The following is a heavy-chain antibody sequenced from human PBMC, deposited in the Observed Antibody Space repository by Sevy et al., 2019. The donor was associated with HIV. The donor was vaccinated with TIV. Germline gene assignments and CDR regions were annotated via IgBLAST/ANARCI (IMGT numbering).Heavy chain of an antibody. V-gene: IGHV3-64*02. CDR3: AGTEAAYKYGSAFDI. CDR2: ISSSGGST. CDR1: GFTFSNYG. Sequence: GGSLRLSCAASGFTFSNYGMHWVRQTPGKGLEYLSAISSSGGSTYYVDSVKGRFTISRDNSKDTLYLQMGSLRAEDMAVYYCAGTEAAYKYGSAFDIWGQGTMVTVSS. D-gene: IGHD3-10*01. J-gene: IGHJ3*02.